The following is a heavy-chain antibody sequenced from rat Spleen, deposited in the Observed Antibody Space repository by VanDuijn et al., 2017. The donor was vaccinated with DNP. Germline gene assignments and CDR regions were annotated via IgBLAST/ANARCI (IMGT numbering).Heavy chain of an antibody. D-gene: IGHD1-7*01. CDR1: GFTFNYYW. CDR2: ISNDGGSS. Sequence: EVQLVESGGDLVQPGGSLKLSCVASGFTFNYYWMAWIRQVPGKGLEWVTSISNDGGSSFYRDSVNGRFTVSRDSAENILYLQMNSLRSEDTATYYCARPLIHDPFAYWGQGTLVTVSS. J-gene: IGHJ3*01. CDR3: ARPLIHDPFAY. V-gene: IGHV5-31*01.